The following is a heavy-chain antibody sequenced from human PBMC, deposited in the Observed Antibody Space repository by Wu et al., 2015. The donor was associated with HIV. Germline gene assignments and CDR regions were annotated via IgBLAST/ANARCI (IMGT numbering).Heavy chain of an antibody. J-gene: IGHJ6*03. D-gene: IGHD3-10*01. CDR2: MNPKSYNT. CDR3: ARGLGRYYGSGSYYYMDV. CDR1: GYTFTSYD. V-gene: IGHV1-8*01. Sequence: QVQLVQSGAEVKKPGASVKVSCKTSGYTFTSYDINWVRQATGQGLEWMGWMNPKSYNTGYAQKFQGRVTMTRDTSISTAYMELSSLRSEDTAVYYCARGLGRYYGSGSYYYMDVWGKGTTVTVSS.